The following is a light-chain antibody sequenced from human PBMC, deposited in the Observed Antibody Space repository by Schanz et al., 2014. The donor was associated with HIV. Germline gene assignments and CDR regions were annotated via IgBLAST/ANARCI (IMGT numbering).Light chain of an antibody. J-gene: IGKJ1*01. CDR1: QSVSSSY. V-gene: IGKV3D-7*01. Sequence: EIVMTQTPATLSLSPGERATLSCRASQSVSSSYLAWYQQKPGQAPRLLIYGASNRATGIPDKFSGSGSGTDFTLTISGLQPDDVATYYCQQYYTSSWTFGQGTKVEI. CDR3: QQYYTSSWT. CDR2: GAS.